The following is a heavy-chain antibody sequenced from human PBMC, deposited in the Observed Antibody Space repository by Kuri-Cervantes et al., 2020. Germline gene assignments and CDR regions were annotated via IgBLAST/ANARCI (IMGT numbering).Heavy chain of an antibody. Sequence: SETLSLTCTVSGGSISSSSYYWGWIRQPPGKGLEWIGSIYYSGSTYYNPSLKSRVTISVDTSRNQFSLKLSSVTAADTAVYYCARGGYSYGYYFDYWGQGTLVTVSS. D-gene: IGHD5-18*01. J-gene: IGHJ4*02. V-gene: IGHV4-39*07. CDR3: ARGGYSYGYYFDY. CDR1: GGSISSSSYY. CDR2: IYYSGST.